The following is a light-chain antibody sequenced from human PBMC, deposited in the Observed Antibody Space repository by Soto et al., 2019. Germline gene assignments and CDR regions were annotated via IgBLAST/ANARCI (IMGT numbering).Light chain of an antibody. V-gene: IGKV3-11*01. CDR1: QSVSSY. CDR3: QQRSNWPSIT. CDR2: DAS. J-gene: IGKJ5*01. Sequence: EIVLTQSPATLSLSPGERATLSCRPSQSVSSYLAWYQQKPGQAPRLLIYDASNRATGIPARFSGSGSGTDFTLTISSLEPEDFAVYYCQQRSNWPSITFGQGTRLEIK.